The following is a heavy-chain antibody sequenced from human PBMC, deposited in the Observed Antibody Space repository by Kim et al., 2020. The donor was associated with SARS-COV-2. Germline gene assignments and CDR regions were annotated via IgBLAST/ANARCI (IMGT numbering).Heavy chain of an antibody. Sequence: SETLSLTCTVSGGSISSGGYYWSWIRQHPGKGLEWIGYIYYSGSTYYNPSLKSRVTISVDTSKNQFSLKLSSVTAADTAVYYCARAAATLRLIVGATKGFDYWGQGTLVTVSS. J-gene: IGHJ4*02. CDR2: IYYSGST. CDR1: GGSISSGGYY. V-gene: IGHV4-31*03. CDR3: ARAAATLRLIVGATKGFDY. D-gene: IGHD1-26*01.